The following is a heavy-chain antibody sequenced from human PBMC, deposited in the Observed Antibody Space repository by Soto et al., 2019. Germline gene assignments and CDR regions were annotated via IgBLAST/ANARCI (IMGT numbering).Heavy chain of an antibody. CDR1: GFNFSNGW. D-gene: IGHD1-26*01. J-gene: IGHJ4*02. V-gene: IGHV3-15*05. Sequence: ELQLVESGGGLVKPGGSLRLSCAASGFNFSNGWMSWVRQAPGMGLEWVGRIKSKIHGGTTDYAAHVKGRFTISRDDSKDALYLEMHSLQTDDTAVYYCSTDEWEWGQGTLVTVSS. CDR3: STDEWE. CDR2: IKSKIHGGTT.